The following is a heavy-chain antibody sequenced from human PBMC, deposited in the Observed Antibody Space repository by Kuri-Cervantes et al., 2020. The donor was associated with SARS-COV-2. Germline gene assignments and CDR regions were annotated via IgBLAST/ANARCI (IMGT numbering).Heavy chain of an antibody. CDR3: ARDCAAGIFDY. V-gene: IGHV3-30-3*01. J-gene: IGHJ4*02. Sequence: GGSLRLSCAASGFTSSSYAMHWVRQAPGKGLEWVAVISYDGSNKYYADSVKGRFTISRDNSKNTLYLQMNSLRAEDTAVYYCARDCAAGIFDYWGQGTLVTVSS. CDR1: GFTSSSYA. D-gene: IGHD1-1*01. CDR2: ISYDGSNK.